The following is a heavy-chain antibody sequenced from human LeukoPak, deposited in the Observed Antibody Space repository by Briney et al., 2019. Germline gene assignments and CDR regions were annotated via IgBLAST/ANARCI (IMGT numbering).Heavy chain of an antibody. CDR2: IYSGGST. Sequence: GGSLRLSCAASGFTVSSNYMSWVRQAPGKGLEWVSVIYSGGSTYYADSVKGRFTISRDNSKNTLYLQMNSLRAEDTAVYYCKGDSYGYYDWFDPWGQGTLVTVSS. CDR3: KGDSYGYYDWFDP. J-gene: IGHJ5*02. CDR1: GFTVSSNY. D-gene: IGHD5-18*01. V-gene: IGHV3-53*05.